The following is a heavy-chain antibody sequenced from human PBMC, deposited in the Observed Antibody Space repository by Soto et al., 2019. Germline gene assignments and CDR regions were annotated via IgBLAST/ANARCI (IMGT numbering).Heavy chain of an antibody. Sequence: SGALSLTCTVSGGPISRYYWSWVRQPPGKGLEWIGYIFSSGFINYNPTLKSRVNISVDTSKNQFSLKLTSVTAADTAVYYCARRSADGYNFDYWGQGTLVTVSS. D-gene: IGHD5-12*01. J-gene: IGHJ4*02. V-gene: IGHV4-59*08. CDR3: ARRSADGYNFDY. CDR1: GGPISRYY. CDR2: IFSSGFI.